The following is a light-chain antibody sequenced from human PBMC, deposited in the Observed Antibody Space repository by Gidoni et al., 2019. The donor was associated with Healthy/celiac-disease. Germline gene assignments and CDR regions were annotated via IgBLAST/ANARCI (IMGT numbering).Light chain of an antibody. CDR2: EVS. V-gene: IGLV2-14*01. CDR3: SSYTSSSTLNYV. Sequence: QSALTQPASVSGSPGQSITISCTGTSSDVGGYNYVSWYQQHPGKAPKLMIYEVSNRPSGVSNRFSGSKSGNTASLTISGLQAGVEADYYCSSYTSSSTLNYVFGTGTKVTVL. J-gene: IGLJ1*01. CDR1: SSDVGGYNY.